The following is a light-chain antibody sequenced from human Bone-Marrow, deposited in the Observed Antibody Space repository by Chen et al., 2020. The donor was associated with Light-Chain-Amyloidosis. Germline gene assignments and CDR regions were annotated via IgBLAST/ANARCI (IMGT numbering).Light chain of an antibody. CDR3: GTWDSSLSAVV. CDR2: DNN. CDR1: SSNIGNNY. Sequence: QSVLTQPPSVSAARGQKVTISCSGSSSNIGNNYVSWYQQLPGSAPKLLIYDNNKRPAGIPDRFSGSKSGTSATLGITGPQTGDEADYYCGTWDSSLSAVVFGGGTKLTVL. J-gene: IGLJ2*01. V-gene: IGLV1-51*01.